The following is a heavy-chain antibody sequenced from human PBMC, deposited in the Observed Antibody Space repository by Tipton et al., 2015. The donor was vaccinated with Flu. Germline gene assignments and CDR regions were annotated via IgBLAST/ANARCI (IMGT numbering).Heavy chain of an antibody. CDR1: GYTFTGYY. J-gene: IGHJ6*02. Sequence: QLVQSGAEVKKPGASVKVSCKASGYTFTGYYMHWVRQAPGQGLEWMGWINPNSGGTKYAQKLQGRVTMTRDTSISTAYMELSRLRSDDTAVYYCARGFSIFGIVIYHYYAMGVWGQGTAVTVSS. CDR2: INPNSGGT. D-gene: IGHD3-3*01. V-gene: IGHV1-2*02. CDR3: ARGFSIFGIVIYHYYAMGV.